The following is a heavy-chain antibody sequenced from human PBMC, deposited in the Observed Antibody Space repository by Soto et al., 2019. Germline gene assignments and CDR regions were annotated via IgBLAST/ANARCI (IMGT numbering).Heavy chain of an antibody. J-gene: IGHJ4*02. CDR1: GFTFSDYY. CDR3: ARDKGIILGGYDNSVLFDY. Sequence: PGGSLRLSCAASGFTFSDYYMSWIRQAPGKGLEWVSYISSSSSYTNYADSVKGRFTISRDNAKNSLYLQMNSLRAEDTAVYYCARDKGIILGGYDNSVLFDYWGQGTLVTVSS. V-gene: IGHV3-11*05. CDR2: ISSSSSYT. D-gene: IGHD5-12*01.